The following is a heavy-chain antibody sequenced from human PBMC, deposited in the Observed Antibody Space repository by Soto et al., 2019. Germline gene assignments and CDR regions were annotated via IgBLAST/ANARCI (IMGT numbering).Heavy chain of an antibody. CDR2: IGADNGDT. V-gene: IGHV1-18*01. J-gene: IGHJ5*02. CDR3: ARDWKGAEGFDP. D-gene: IGHD1-1*01. Sequence: QVQLVQSGAEVKKPGASVKVSCKASGYTFSTYGFSWVRQAPGQGLEWMGWIGADNGDTHYAQNFQGRVTMTTDTSTTTSYMERRSLTADDTAVYFCARDWKGAEGFDPWGQGTLVTVSS. CDR1: GYTFSTYG.